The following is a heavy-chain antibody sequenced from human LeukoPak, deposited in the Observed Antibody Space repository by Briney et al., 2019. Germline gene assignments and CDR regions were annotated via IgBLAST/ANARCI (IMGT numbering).Heavy chain of an antibody. CDR3: ASLLGDAFDI. CDR2: ISYDGSNK. CDR1: GFTFSSYA. D-gene: IGHD3-3*02. Sequence: GRSLRLSCAASGFTFSSYAMHWVRQAPGKGLEWVAVISYDGSNKYYADSVKGRFTISRDNSKNTLYLQMNSLRAEDTAVYYCASLLGDAFDIWGQGTMVTVPS. V-gene: IGHV3-30-3*01. J-gene: IGHJ3*02.